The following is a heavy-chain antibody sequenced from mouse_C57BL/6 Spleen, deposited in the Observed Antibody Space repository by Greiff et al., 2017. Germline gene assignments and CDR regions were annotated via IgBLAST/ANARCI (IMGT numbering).Heavy chain of an antibody. J-gene: IGHJ1*03. V-gene: IGHV14-3*01. CDR3: AGDYDVGYWYFDV. Sequence: VQLKQSVAELVRPGASVKLSCTASGFNIKNTYMHWVKQRPEQGLEWIGRIDPANGNTKDAPKFQGKATITADTSSNTANLQRSSLTSETTDIYYCAGDYDVGYWYFDVWGTGTTVTVSS. D-gene: IGHD2-4*01. CDR1: GFNIKNTY. CDR2: IDPANGNT.